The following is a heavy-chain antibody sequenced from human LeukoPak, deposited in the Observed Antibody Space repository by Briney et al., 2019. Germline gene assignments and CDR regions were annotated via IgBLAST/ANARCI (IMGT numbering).Heavy chain of an antibody. D-gene: IGHD4-23*01. CDR1: GGSFSGYY. V-gene: IGHV4-34*01. CDR3: ARGGWVVTGSHDY. CDR2: INHSGST. J-gene: IGHJ4*02. Sequence: SETLSLTCAVYGGSFSGYYCSWIRQPPRKGLEWIGEINHSGSTNYNPSLKSRVTISVDTSKNQFSPKLSSVTAADTAVYYCARGGWVVTGSHDYWGQGTLVTVSS.